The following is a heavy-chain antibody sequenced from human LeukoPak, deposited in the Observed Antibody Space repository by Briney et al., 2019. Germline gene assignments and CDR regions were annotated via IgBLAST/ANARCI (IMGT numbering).Heavy chain of an antibody. D-gene: IGHD3-10*01. J-gene: IGHJ5*02. CDR1: GFTYNSFW. Sequence: GGSLRLYCAASGFTYNSFWMRWLRQAPGKGREGVANITQDGRELYHVDSVEGRFIISRDNAKNSLYPQMNSLRVEDTAVYYCARIWFGESYNWFEPWGQGTLVTVSS. CDR2: ITQDGREL. CDR3: ARIWFGESYNWFEP. V-gene: IGHV3-7*01.